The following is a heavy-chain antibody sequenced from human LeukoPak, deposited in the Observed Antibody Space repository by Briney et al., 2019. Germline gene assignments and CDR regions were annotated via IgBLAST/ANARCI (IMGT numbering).Heavy chain of an antibody. D-gene: IGHD3-10*01. CDR3: AKRYYYGSGSYYNEALAFDY. CDR2: ISGSGGST. CDR1: GFTFSSYA. V-gene: IGHV3-23*01. Sequence: GGSLRLSCAASGFTFSSYAVSWVRQAPGKGLEWVSAISGSGGSTYYADSVKGRFTISRDNSKNTLYLQMNSLRAEDTAVYYCAKRYYYGSGSYYNEALAFDYWGQGTLVTVSS. J-gene: IGHJ4*02.